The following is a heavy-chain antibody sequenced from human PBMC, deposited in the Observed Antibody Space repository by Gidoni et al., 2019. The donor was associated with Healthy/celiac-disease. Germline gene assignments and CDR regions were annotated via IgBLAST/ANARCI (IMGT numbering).Heavy chain of an antibody. CDR1: GYTFTGYY. V-gene: IGHV1-2*02. CDR2: TNPNSGGT. CDR3: ARAGRSGGSGSYYGGWFDP. Sequence: QVQLVQSGAEVKKPGASVKVSCKDSGYTFTGYYMHWVRQAPGQGLEWMGWTNPNSGGTNYAQKFQGRVTMTRDTSISTAYMELSRLRSDDTAVYYCARAGRSGGSGSYYGGWFDPWGQGTLVTVSS. D-gene: IGHD3-10*01. J-gene: IGHJ5*02.